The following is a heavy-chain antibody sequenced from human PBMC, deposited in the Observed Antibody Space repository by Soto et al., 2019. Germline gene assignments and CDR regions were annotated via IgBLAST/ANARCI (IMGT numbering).Heavy chain of an antibody. V-gene: IGHV4-4*02. CDR1: SGSISSSNW. Sequence: SETLSLTCAVSSGSISSSNWWSWVRQPPGKGLEWIGEIYHSGSTNYNPSLKSRVTISVDKSKNQFSLKLSSVTAADTAVYYCARGSLGDYYYYMDVWGKGTTVTVSS. D-gene: IGHD3-16*01. CDR3: ARGSLGDYYYYMDV. CDR2: IYHSGST. J-gene: IGHJ6*03.